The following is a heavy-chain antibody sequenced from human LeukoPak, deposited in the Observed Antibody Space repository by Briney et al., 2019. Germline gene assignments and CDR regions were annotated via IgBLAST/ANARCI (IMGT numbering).Heavy chain of an antibody. CDR1: GGSISSYY. V-gene: IGHV4-59*06. J-gene: IGHJ4*02. CDR2: IYYSGST. CDR3: ARTDYYDAWYFDY. D-gene: IGHD3-22*01. Sequence: PSETLSLTCTVSGGSISSYYWSWIRQPPGKGLEWIGYIYYSGSTYYNPSLKSRVTISVDTSKNQFSLKLSSVTAADTAVYYCARTDYYDAWYFDYWGQGTLVTVSS.